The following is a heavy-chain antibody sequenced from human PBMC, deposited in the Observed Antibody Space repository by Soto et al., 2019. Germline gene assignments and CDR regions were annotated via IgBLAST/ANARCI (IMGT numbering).Heavy chain of an antibody. CDR1: GFTFSSYS. J-gene: IGHJ4*02. V-gene: IGHV3-21*01. D-gene: IGHD3-10*01. CDR2: ISSGGSYI. CDR3: ARVKDSGQLNFLAY. Sequence: EVQLVESGGGLVKPGGSLRLSCAASGFTFSSYSMNWVRQAPGKGLEWVSSISSGGSYIYYADSVKGRFTMSRDNAKNSLFLQMDGLRAEDTAVYYCARVKDSGQLNFLAYWGQGTLVTVSS.